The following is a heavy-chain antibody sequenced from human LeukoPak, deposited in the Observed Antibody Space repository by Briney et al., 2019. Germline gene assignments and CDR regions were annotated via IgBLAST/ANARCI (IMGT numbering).Heavy chain of an antibody. V-gene: IGHV1-2*02. D-gene: IGHD3-10*01. CDR2: TNPNSGGT. CDR3: ARGPSKGMVRGVSLDY. CDR1: GYTFTGYY. J-gene: IGHJ4*02. Sequence: GASVKVSCKASGYTFTGYYMHWVRQAPGQGLEWMGWTNPNSGGTNYAQKFQGRVTMTRDTSISTAYMELSRLRSDDTAVYYCARGPSKGMVRGVSLDYWGQGTLVTVSS.